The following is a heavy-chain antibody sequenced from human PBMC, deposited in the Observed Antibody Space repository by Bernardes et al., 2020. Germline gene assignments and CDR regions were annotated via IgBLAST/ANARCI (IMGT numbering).Heavy chain of an antibody. CDR1: GYTFNTYG. CDR2: ISVYNGNT. J-gene: IGHJ6*03. V-gene: IGHV1-18*01. D-gene: IGHD3-10*01. Sequence: ASVKVSCKASGYTFNTYGISWVRQAPGQGLEWMGWISVYNGNTKYPQKVQGRVTLTTDTSTRTAYMELRSLRSDDTAVYYCARTPDPQFGESHMDVWGKGTTVFVSS. CDR3: ARTPDPQFGESHMDV.